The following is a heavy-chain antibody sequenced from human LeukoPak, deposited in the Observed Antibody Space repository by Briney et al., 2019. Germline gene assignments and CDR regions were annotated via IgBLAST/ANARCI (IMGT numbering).Heavy chain of an antibody. J-gene: IGHJ4*02. CDR2: INPNSGGT. CDR3: AREVQWIQLWRDY. V-gene: IGHV1-2*02. Sequence: ASVKVSCKASGYTFTGYYMHWVRQAPGQGLEWMGWINPNSGGTNYAQKFQGRVTMTRDTSISTAYMELSRLRSDGTAVYYCAREVQWIQLWRDYWGQGTLVTVSS. CDR1: GYTFTGYY. D-gene: IGHD5-18*01.